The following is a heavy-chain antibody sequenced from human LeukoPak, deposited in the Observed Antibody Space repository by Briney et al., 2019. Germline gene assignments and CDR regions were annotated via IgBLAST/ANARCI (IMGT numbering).Heavy chain of an antibody. CDR1: GFTFNRFG. V-gene: IGHV3-33*01. CDR3: ARDLPGVVVVPGDY. D-gene: IGHD2-2*01. Sequence: PGGSLRLSCATSGFTFNRFGMHWVRQAPGKGLEWVAVIWYDGSNKDYADSVKGRFTISRDNSKNTLYLQMSGLRAEDTAVYYCARDLPGVVVVPGDYWGQGTLVTVSS. J-gene: IGHJ4*02. CDR2: IWYDGSNK.